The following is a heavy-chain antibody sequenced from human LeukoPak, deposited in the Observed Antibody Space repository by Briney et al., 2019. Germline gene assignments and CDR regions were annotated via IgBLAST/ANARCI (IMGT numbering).Heavy chain of an antibody. CDR1: GGTFSSYA. J-gene: IGHJ5*02. D-gene: IGHD1-1*01. Sequence: SVKVSCKASGGTFSSYAISWVRQAPGQGLEWMGGIIPIFGTANYAQKFQGRVTITADESTSTAYMELSSLRSEDTAVYYCARYQRGFSRFDPWGQGTLVTVSS. V-gene: IGHV1-69*13. CDR3: ARYQRGFSRFDP. CDR2: IIPIFGTA.